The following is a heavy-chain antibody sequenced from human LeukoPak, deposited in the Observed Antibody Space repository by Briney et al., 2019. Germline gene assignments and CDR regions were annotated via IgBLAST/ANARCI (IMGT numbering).Heavy chain of an antibody. CDR2: ISGSGGST. Sequence: GGSLRLSCAASGFTFSSYAMSWVRQAPGKGLEWVSGISGSGGSTYYADSVKGRFTISRDNSKNTLYLQMNSLRAEDTAVYYCAKGSVHQGYFDWLDYWGQGTLVTVSS. D-gene: IGHD3-9*01. J-gene: IGHJ4*02. CDR3: AKGSVHQGYFDWLDY. CDR1: GFTFSSYA. V-gene: IGHV3-23*01.